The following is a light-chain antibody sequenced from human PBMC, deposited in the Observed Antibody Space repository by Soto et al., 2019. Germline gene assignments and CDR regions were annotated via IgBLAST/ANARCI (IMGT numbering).Light chain of an antibody. Sequence: DIQMTQSPSTLSASVGDRVTITCRASQSISTWLAWYQHKPGTAPKLLIYKASNLESGVPSRFSGSGSGTEFTLTISSLEPDDFATYYCQQYNRYWTFGQGTKVEMK. CDR1: QSISTW. CDR3: QQYNRYWT. V-gene: IGKV1-5*03. CDR2: KAS. J-gene: IGKJ1*01.